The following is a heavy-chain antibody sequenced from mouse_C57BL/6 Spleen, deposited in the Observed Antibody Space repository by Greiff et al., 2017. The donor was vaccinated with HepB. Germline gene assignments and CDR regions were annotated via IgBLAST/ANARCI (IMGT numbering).Heavy chain of an antibody. Sequence: QVQLQQSGAELVKPGASVKLSCKASGYTFTSYWMQWVKQRPGQGLEWIGEIDPSDSYTNYNQKFKGKATLTVDTSSSTAYMQLSSLTSEDSAVYYCASGRYFDVWGTGTTVTVSS. CDR2: IDPSDSYT. CDR3: ASGRYFDV. D-gene: IGHD3-1*01. J-gene: IGHJ1*03. CDR1: GYTFTSYW. V-gene: IGHV1-50*01.